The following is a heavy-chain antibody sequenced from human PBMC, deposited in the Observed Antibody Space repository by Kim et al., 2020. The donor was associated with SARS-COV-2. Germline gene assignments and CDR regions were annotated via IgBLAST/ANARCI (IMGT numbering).Heavy chain of an antibody. J-gene: IGHJ3*02. CDR3: ARGGIAVAGGQDAFDI. Sequence: GESLKISCKGSGYSFTSYWIGWVRQMPGKGLEWMGIIYPGDSDTRYSPSFQGQVTISADKSISTAYLQWSSLKASDTAMYYCARGGIAVAGGQDAFDIWGQGTMVTVSS. D-gene: IGHD6-19*01. CDR2: IYPGDSDT. CDR1: GYSFTSYW. V-gene: IGHV5-51*01.